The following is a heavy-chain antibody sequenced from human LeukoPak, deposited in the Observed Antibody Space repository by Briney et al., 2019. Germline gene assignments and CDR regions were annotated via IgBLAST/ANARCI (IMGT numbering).Heavy chain of an antibody. D-gene: IGHD6-13*01. CDR2: INPNSGDT. CDR1: GYTFTGYW. V-gene: IGHV1-8*02. J-gene: IGHJ4*02. CDR3: ARGRSSDIAAAGPGDFDY. Sequence: ASVKVSCKAFGYTFTGYWMHWVRQAPGQGPEWMGWINPNSGDTGYAQKFQGRVTMTRNTSISTAYMELSSLRSEDTAVYYCARGRSSDIAAAGPGDFDYWGQGTLVTVSS.